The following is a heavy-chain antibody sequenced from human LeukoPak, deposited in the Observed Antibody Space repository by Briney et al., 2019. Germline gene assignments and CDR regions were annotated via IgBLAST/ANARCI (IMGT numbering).Heavy chain of an antibody. Sequence: SETLSLTCTVSGGSISSSSYYWDWIRQPPGKGLEWIGSIYYSGSTYYNPSLKSRVTISVDTSKNQFSLKLSSVIAADTAVYYCARDGYYYDSSGYSRFDYWGQGTLVTVSS. V-gene: IGHV4-39*07. CDR3: ARDGYYYDSSGYSRFDY. CDR2: IYYSGST. CDR1: GGSISSSSYY. D-gene: IGHD3-22*01. J-gene: IGHJ4*02.